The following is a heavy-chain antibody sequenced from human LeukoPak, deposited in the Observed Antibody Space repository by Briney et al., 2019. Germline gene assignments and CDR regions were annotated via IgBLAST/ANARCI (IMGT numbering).Heavy chain of an antibody. Sequence: GESLKISCKGSGYSFTNYWIGWVRQMPGKGLEWMGIIYPGDSDTRYSLSLQGQVTISADKSISTAYLQWSSLKASDTAMYYCARLGIAVAGSSDYGMDVWGQGTTVTVSS. CDR2: IYPGDSDT. J-gene: IGHJ6*02. V-gene: IGHV5-51*01. CDR3: ARLGIAVAGSSDYGMDV. D-gene: IGHD6-19*01. CDR1: GYSFTNYW.